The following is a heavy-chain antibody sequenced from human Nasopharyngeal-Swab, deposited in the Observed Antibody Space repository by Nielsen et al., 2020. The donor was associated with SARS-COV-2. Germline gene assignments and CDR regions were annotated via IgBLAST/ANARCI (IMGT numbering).Heavy chain of an antibody. V-gene: IGHV3-48*01. D-gene: IGHD6-19*01. CDR3: ARDQISVAGTWSPPRTDN. CDR2: ISGATSAI. J-gene: IGHJ4*02. Sequence: WIRQPPGKGLEWVSYISGATSAIFYADSVKGRFTISRDNAKNSLYLQMNSLRAEDTAVYFCARDQISVAGTWSPPRTDNWGQGTLVTVSS.